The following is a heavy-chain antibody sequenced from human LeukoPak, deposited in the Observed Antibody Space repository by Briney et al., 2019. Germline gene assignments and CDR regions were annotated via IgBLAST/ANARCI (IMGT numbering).Heavy chain of an antibody. Sequence: ASVKVSCKASGYTFTSYGISWVRQAPGQGLEWMGWINPNSGGTNYAQKFQGRVTMTRDTSISTAYMELSRLRSDDTAVYYCARDATHRYNSGWYKGYNWFDPWGQGTLVTVSS. CDR3: ARDATHRYNSGWYKGYNWFDP. D-gene: IGHD6-19*01. CDR1: GYTFTSYG. V-gene: IGHV1-2*02. CDR2: INPNSGGT. J-gene: IGHJ5*02.